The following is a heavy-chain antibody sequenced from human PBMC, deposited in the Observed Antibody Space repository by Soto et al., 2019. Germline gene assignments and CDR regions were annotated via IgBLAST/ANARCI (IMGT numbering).Heavy chain of an antibody. V-gene: IGHV3-23*01. D-gene: IGHD4-17*01. CDR1: GFSFSSYG. J-gene: IGHJ5*02. CDR2: ISGGGDST. Sequence: EEQLLESGGGLVQPGGSLRLSCAASGFSFSSYGMSWVRQAPGKGLECVSGISGGGDSTYYADSVKGRFTISRDKSKHTVYLQMNSLRAEDTAVYYCARGQDDYGDSDVWFDPWGQGTLVSVSS. CDR3: ARGQDDYGDSDVWFDP.